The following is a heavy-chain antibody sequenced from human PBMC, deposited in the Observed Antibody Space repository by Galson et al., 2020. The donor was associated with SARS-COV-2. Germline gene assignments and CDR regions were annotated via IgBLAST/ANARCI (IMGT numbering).Heavy chain of an antibody. J-gene: IGHJ6*02. Sequence: SETLSLTCTVSGGSISSYYWSWIRQPAGKGLEWIGRIYTSGSTNHNPSLQTRVTMSVDTSKNQFSLKLSSVTAADTAVYYCARNCGGGSCHYYYYGMDVWGQGTTVTVSS. CDR2: IYTSGST. D-gene: IGHD2-15*01. CDR1: GGSISSYY. V-gene: IGHV4-4*07. CDR3: ARNCGGGSCHYYYYGMDV.